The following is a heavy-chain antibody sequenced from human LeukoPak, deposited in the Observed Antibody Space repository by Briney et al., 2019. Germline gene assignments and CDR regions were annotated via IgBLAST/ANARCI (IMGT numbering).Heavy chain of an antibody. CDR1: GYTFTGYH. CDR3: ARDRYGDGFAHLDY. CDR2: INPSGGST. J-gene: IGHJ4*02. Sequence: ASVKVSCKASGYTFTGYHMHWVRQAPGQGLEWMGIINPSGGSTTYAEKFQGRVTMTRDTSTSTVYMELSSLRSEDTAVYYCARDRYGDGFAHLDYWGQGALVTVSS. V-gene: IGHV1-46*01. D-gene: IGHD5-24*01.